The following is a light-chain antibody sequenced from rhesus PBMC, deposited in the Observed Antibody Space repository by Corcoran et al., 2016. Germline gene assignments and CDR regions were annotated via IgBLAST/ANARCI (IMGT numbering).Light chain of an antibody. V-gene: IGKV1-21*01. CDR2: KAS. Sequence: DIQMTQSPSSLSASVGDKVTITCRASQDISRWLAWYQQNPGRAPKLLSYKASNLQSGVPSRFSGSGSGTDFTLTIRSLQPEDFASYYCLQYDKRPFTFDHGTKLEIK. J-gene: IGKJ3*01. CDR1: QDISRW. CDR3: LQYDKRPFT.